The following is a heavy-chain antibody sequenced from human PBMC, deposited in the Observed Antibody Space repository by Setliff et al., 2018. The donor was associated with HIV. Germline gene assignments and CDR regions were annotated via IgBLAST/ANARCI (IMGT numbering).Heavy chain of an antibody. J-gene: IGHJ4*01. CDR2: INTSGTT. V-gene: IGHV4-4*09. CDR3: ATARSYYVFDY. Sequence: SETLSLTCTVSGGSISSYYWSWIRQPPGKGLEWIGYINTSGTTNYNPSLKSRVTISVDTSKNQFSLKLNSVTAADTAVYYCATARSYYVFDYWGQGTLVTVSS. D-gene: IGHD3-10*02. CDR1: GGSISSYY.